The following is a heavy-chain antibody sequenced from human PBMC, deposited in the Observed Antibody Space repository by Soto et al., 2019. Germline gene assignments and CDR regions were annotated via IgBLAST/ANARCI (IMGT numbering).Heavy chain of an antibody. CDR3: TTEVRYSRRWYYYYGMDV. Sequence: GGSLRLSCAASGFTFSNAWMSWVRQAPGKGLEWVGRIKSKTDGGTTDYAAPVKGRFTISRDDSKNTLYLQMNSLKTEDTAVYYCTTEVRYSRRWYYYYGMDVWGQGTTVTVSS. CDR2: IKSKTDGGTT. V-gene: IGHV3-15*01. J-gene: IGHJ6*02. D-gene: IGHD6-13*01. CDR1: GFTFSNAW.